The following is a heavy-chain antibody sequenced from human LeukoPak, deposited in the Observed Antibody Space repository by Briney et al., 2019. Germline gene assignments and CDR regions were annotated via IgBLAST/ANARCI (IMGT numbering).Heavy chain of an antibody. CDR1: GYRFTSYW. J-gene: IGHJ6*03. Sequence: GESLKISCKGSGYRFTSYWIGWVRQLPGKGLKWMGIIYPGDSNARYNPSFQSQATISADKSISTAHLQWSSLKASDTAMYYCARRRGSGTYYKGDQYYYMDVWGKGTTVTISS. CDR3: ARRRGSGTYYKGDQYYYMDV. V-gene: IGHV5-51*01. CDR2: IYPGDSNA. D-gene: IGHD3-10*01.